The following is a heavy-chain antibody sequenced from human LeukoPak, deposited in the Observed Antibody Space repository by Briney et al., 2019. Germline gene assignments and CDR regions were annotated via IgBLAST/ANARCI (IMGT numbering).Heavy chain of an antibody. CDR2: IKEDGSEK. J-gene: IGHJ4*02. D-gene: IGHD3-10*01. CDR1: GFTFSSYW. Sequence: GGSLRLSCAASGFTFSSYWMSWVGQAPGKGLEWVANIKEDGSEKYYVDSVKGRFTVSRDNAKNSLYLQMNSLRAEDTAVYYCARDLNGDADYWGQGTLVTVSS. CDR3: ARDLNGDADY. V-gene: IGHV3-7*04.